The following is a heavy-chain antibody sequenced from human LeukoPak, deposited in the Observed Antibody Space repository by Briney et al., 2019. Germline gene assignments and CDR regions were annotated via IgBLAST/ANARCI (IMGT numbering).Heavy chain of an antibody. Sequence: GGSLRLSCAASGFTFSSYSMNWVRQAPGKGLEWVSSISSSSSYIYYADSVKGRFTISRDNVKNMLFLQMSSLRAEDTAVYYCAKVADISSYYQSYLDYWGQGTLVTVSS. J-gene: IGHJ4*02. CDR1: GFTFSSYS. CDR3: AKVADISSYYQSYLDY. V-gene: IGHV3-21*04. D-gene: IGHD3-22*01. CDR2: ISSSSSYI.